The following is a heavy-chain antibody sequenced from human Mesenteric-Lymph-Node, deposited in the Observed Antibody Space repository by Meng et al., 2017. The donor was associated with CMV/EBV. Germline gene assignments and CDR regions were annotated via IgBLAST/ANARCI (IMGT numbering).Heavy chain of an antibody. J-gene: IGHJ4*02. Sequence: SGYTFTGYYRHWVRQAPGQGLEWMGWINPNSGGTNYAQKFQGRVTMTRDTSISTAYMELSRLRSDDTAVYYCARVRREVVVIAIHFDYWGQGTLVTVSS. CDR2: INPNSGGT. D-gene: IGHD2-21*01. CDR3: ARVRREVVVIAIHFDY. V-gene: IGHV1-2*02. CDR1: GYTFTGYY.